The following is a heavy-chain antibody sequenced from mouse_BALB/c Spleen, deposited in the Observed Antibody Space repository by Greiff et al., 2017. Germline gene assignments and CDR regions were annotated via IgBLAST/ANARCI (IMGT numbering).Heavy chain of an antibody. Sequence: VQLQQSGAELVKPGASVKLSCKASGYTFTSYYMYWVKQRPGQGLEWIGEINPSNGGTNFNEKFKSKATLTVDKSSSTAYMQLSSLTSEDSAVYYCTRGGVRNAMDYWGQGTSVTVSS. V-gene: IGHV1S81*02. J-gene: IGHJ4*01. CDR2: INPSNGGT. D-gene: IGHD2-14*01. CDR3: TRGGVRNAMDY. CDR1: GYTFTSYY.